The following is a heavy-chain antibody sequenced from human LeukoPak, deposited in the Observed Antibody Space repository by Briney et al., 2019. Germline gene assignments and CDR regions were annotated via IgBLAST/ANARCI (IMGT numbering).Heavy chain of an antibody. CDR1: GYTFTSYG. D-gene: IGHD3-22*01. Sequence: VASVKVSCKASGYTFTSYGISWVRQAPGQGLEWMGWISAYNGNTNYAQKLQGRVTMTTDTSTSTAYMELSRLRSDDTAVYYCARGRTRYYDSSGPLHNWGQGTLVTVSS. CDR3: ARGRTRYYDSSGPLHN. J-gene: IGHJ4*02. CDR2: ISAYNGNT. V-gene: IGHV1-18*01.